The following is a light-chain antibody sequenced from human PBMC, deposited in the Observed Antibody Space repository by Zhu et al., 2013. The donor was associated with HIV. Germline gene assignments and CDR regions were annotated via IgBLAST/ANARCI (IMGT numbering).Light chain of an antibody. CDR1: SSDFGVYKY. Sequence: QSALTQPASVSGSPGQSITISCTGTSSDFGVYKYVSWYQLHPYKAPRLIIYEVFKRPSGVSNRFSGSKSGNTASLTISGLQSEDEADYYCGYMSGNTVVVFGGGTKVTVL. V-gene: IGLV2-14*01. CDR2: EVF. CDR3: GYMSGNTVVV. J-gene: IGLJ3*02.